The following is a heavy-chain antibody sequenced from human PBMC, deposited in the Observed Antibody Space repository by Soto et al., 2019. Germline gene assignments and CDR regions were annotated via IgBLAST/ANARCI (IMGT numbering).Heavy chain of an antibody. D-gene: IGHD3-9*01. CDR1: GGTFKNYG. V-gene: IGHV1-69*12. CDR2: IIPMFGTA. CDR3: AGEVRRTGLHF. J-gene: IGHJ4*02. Sequence: QVQLVQSGAEVKKPGSSVKVSCRTSGGTFKNYGFSWVRQAPGQGLEWMGGIIPMFGTANYGQIFQGRLKITADESTSTAYIELSSLKSDDTAVYSCAGEVRRTGLHFWGQGTLVIVSS.